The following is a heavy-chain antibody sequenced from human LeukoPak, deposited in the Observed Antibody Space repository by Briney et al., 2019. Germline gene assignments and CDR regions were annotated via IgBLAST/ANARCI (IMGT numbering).Heavy chain of an antibody. CDR1: GFTFSSYA. CDR3: ARVRTHTAGLDY. J-gene: IGHJ4*02. Sequence: GGSLRLSCAASGFTFSSYAMHWVRQAPGKGLEWVAVISYDGSNKYYADSVKGRFTISRDNSKNTLYLQMNSLRAEDTAVYYCARVRTHTAGLDYWGQGTLVTVSS. D-gene: IGHD6-25*01. CDR2: ISYDGSNK. V-gene: IGHV3-30*04.